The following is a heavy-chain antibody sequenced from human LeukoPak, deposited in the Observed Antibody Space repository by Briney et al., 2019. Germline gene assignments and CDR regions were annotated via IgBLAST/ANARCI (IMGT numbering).Heavy chain of an antibody. Sequence: GGSLRLSCAASGFTFSNAWMSWVRQAPGKGLKWVGRIKSKTDGGTTDYAAPVKGRFTISRDDSKNTLYLQMNSLKTEDTAVYYCTTGVDIVATMEYYYYGMDVWGKGTTVTVSS. J-gene: IGHJ6*04. CDR1: GFTFSNAW. V-gene: IGHV3-15*01. CDR2: IKSKTDGGTT. D-gene: IGHD5-12*01. CDR3: TTGVDIVATMEYYYYGMDV.